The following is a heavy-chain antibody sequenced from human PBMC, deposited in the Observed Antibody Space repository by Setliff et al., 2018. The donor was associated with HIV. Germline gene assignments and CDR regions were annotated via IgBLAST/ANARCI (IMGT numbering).Heavy chain of an antibody. Sequence: LSLTCTVSGDSIASGGYSWTWIRQPPGKALEWIGYIYYSGGTSYSGTTYYNPSVASRITISGDTSKNQFSLKLTSVTAADTAIYYCPRENGWLFGWFDPWGQGTPVTVS. J-gene: IGHJ5*02. D-gene: IGHD3-22*01. CDR3: PRENGWLFGWFDP. CDR1: GDSIASGGYS. CDR2: IYYSGGT. V-gene: IGHV4-30-4*07.